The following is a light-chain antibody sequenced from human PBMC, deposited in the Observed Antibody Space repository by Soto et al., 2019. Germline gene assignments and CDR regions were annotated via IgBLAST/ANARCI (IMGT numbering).Light chain of an antibody. CDR3: QQYSSYWA. J-gene: IGKJ1*01. CDR2: KAS. CDR1: QSISSW. V-gene: IGKV1-5*03. Sequence: DLQMTHSPSTLSASVGDRVTITCRASQSISSWLAWYQQKPGKAPNLLIYKASSLESGVPSRFSGSGSGTEFTLTISSLQPDDFATYYCQQYSSYWAFGQGTKV.